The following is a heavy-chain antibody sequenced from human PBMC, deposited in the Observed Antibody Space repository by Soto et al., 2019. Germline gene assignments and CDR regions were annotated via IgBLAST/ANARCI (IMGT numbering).Heavy chain of an antibody. CDR2: IYYSGST. CDR1: GGSVSSGSYY. CDR3: ARQPYSSSSDYYYYYGMDV. Sequence: PSETLSLTCTVSGGSVSSGSYYWSWIRQPPGKGLEWIGYIYYSGSTNYNPSLKSRVTISVDTSKNQFSLKLSSVTAADTAVYYCARQPYSSSSDYYYYYGMDVWGQGTTVTVSS. J-gene: IGHJ6*02. D-gene: IGHD6-6*01. V-gene: IGHV4-61*01.